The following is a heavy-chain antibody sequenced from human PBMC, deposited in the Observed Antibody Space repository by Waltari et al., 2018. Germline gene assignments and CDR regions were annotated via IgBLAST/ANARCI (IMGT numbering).Heavy chain of an antibody. CDR2: ISGSGGST. Sequence: VQLLESGGGLVQPGGSLRLSFAASAFTFSSYAMSWVRQAPGKGLEWVSAISGSGGSTYYADSVKGRFTISRDNSKNTLYLQMNSLRAEDTAVYYCAKGPKWELLPEPYFDYWGQGTLVTVSS. CDR3: AKGPKWELLPEPYFDY. CDR1: AFTFSSYA. J-gene: IGHJ4*02. D-gene: IGHD1-26*01. V-gene: IGHV3-23*01.